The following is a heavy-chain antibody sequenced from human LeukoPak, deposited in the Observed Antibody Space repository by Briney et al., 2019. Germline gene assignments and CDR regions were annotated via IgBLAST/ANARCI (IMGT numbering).Heavy chain of an antibody. D-gene: IGHD1-26*01. J-gene: IGHJ4*02. V-gene: IGHV1-2*04. CDR2: INPNSGGT. CDR1: GGTFSSYA. Sequence: ASVKVSCKASGGTFSSYAISWVRQAPGQGLEWMGWINPNSGGTNYAQKFQGWVTMTRDTSISTAYMELSRLRSDDTAVYYCARSGSYLYYFDYWGQGTLVTVSS. CDR3: ARSGSYLYYFDY.